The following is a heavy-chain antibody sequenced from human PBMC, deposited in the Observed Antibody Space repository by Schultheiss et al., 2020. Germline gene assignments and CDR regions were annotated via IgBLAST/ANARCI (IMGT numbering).Heavy chain of an antibody. CDR3: ARDGGAAAGTL. D-gene: IGHD6-13*01. Sequence: SETLSLTCAVYGGSFSGYYWSWIRQPPGKGLEWIGEINHSGSTNYNPSLKSRVTISVDTSKNQFSLKLSSVTAADTAVYYCARDGGAAAGTLWGQGTLVTVSA. J-gene: IGHJ4*02. V-gene: IGHV4-34*01. CDR1: GGSFSGYY. CDR2: INHSGST.